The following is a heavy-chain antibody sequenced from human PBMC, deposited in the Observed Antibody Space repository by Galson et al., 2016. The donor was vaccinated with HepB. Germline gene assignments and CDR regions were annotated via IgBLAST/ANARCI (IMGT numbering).Heavy chain of an antibody. D-gene: IGHD2-21*01. CDR3: AKDTGVVVAIIDQ. V-gene: IGHV3-9*01. CDR2: ISSNGDTI. CDR1: GFTFDDHA. Sequence: SLRLSCAASGFTFDDHAMHWVRQAPGKGLEWVSGISSNGDTIGYADSVRGRFTISRDNVKNSLFLQMNSLTPEDTALYYCAKDTGVVVAIIDQWGQGTLVTVSS. J-gene: IGHJ4*02.